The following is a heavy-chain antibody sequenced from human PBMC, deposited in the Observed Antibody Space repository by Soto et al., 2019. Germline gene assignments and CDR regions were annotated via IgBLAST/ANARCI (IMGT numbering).Heavy chain of an antibody. Sequence: SEPLSLTCTVSGGSISSYYWSWIRQPPGKGLEWIGYIYYSGSTNYNPSLKSRVTISVDTSKNQFSLKLSSVTAADTAVYYCARATVDYYYYYGMDVWGQGTTVTVSS. D-gene: IGHD4-17*01. CDR1: GGSISSYY. J-gene: IGHJ6*02. V-gene: IGHV4-59*01. CDR3: ARATVDYYYYYGMDV. CDR2: IYYSGST.